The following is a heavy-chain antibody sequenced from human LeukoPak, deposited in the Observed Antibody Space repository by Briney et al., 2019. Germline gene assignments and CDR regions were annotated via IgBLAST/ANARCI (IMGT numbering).Heavy chain of an antibody. Sequence: PGGSLRLSCAASGFTVSSNYRSWVRQAPGKVLEWVSVIYSGGSTYYADSVKGRFTISRENSKNTLYLQMNSLRAENTAVYYCARSYGDGRHYYMDVWGKGTPVTVSS. CDR2: IYSGGST. V-gene: IGHV3-53*01. J-gene: IGHJ6*03. D-gene: IGHD4-17*01. CDR3: ARSYGDGRHYYMDV. CDR1: GFTVSSNY.